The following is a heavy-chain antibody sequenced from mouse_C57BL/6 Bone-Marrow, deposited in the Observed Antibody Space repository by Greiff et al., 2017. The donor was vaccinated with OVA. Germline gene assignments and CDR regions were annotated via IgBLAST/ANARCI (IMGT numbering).Heavy chain of an antibody. Sequence: EVKLMESGPGLVKPSPSLSLTCSVTGYSITSGYYWNWIRQFPGNKLEWMGYISYDGSNNYNPSLKNRTSITRDTSKNQFFLKLNSLTTEDTATYCCASIYYWGQGTTLTVSS. CDR2: ISYDGSN. J-gene: IGHJ2*01. CDR1: GYSITSGYY. CDR3: ASIYY. V-gene: IGHV3-6*01.